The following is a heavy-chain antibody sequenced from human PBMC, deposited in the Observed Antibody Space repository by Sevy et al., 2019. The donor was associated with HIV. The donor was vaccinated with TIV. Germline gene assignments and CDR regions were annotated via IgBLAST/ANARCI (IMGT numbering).Heavy chain of an antibody. V-gene: IGHV3-53*01. Sequence: GGSLRLSCEASGFSVSSNYMAWVRQAPGKGLEWVSVIYSGKSTDYRDSVNGRFTISRDSSKNTPYLQMDSLRAEDTAVYHCARVQSHTSWFDYWGQGSLVTVSS. D-gene: IGHD2-15*01. CDR1: GFSVSSNY. CDR3: ARVQSHTSWFDY. CDR2: IYSGKST. J-gene: IGHJ4*02.